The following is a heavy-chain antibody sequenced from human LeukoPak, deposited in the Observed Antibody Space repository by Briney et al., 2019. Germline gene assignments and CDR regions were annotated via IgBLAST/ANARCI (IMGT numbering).Heavy chain of an antibody. J-gene: IGHJ5*02. CDR1: GCSISSYD. Sequence: AETLSLTCTVSGCSISSYDLSWIRQPPGKGLEWIGYICYSGSTNYNPSLKSRVTISVDTSKNQFSLKLSSVTAADTAVYYCARGVVVAATPGWFDPWGQGTLVTVSS. CDR2: ICYSGST. D-gene: IGHD2-15*01. V-gene: IGHV4-59*01. CDR3: ARGVVVAATPGWFDP.